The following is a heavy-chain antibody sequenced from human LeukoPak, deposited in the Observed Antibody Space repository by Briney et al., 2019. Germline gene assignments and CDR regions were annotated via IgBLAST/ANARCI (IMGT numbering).Heavy chain of an antibody. Sequence: GGSLRLSCAASGFTFSSYAMSWVRRAPGKGLEWVSAISGSGGSTYYADSVKGRFTISRDNSKNTLYLQMNSLRAEDTAVYYCAKGPYGDQYYFDYWGQGTLVTVSS. J-gene: IGHJ4*02. CDR3: AKGPYGDQYYFDY. V-gene: IGHV3-23*01. D-gene: IGHD4-17*01. CDR2: ISGSGGST. CDR1: GFTFSSYA.